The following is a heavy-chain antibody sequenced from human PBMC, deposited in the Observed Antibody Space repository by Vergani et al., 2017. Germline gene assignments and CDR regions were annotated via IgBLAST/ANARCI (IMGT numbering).Heavy chain of an antibody. CDR1: GFTFSSYA. J-gene: IGHJ3*02. CDR3: AKARITMIVVVITTWAPFDAFDI. Sequence: EVQLLESGGGLVQPGGSLRLSCAASGFTFSSYAMSWVRQAPGQGLEWVSAISGSGGSTYYADSVKGRFTISRDNSKNTLYLQMNSLRAEDTAVYYCAKARITMIVVVITTWAPFDAFDIWGQGTMVTVSS. CDR2: ISGSGGST. V-gene: IGHV3-23*01. D-gene: IGHD3-22*01.